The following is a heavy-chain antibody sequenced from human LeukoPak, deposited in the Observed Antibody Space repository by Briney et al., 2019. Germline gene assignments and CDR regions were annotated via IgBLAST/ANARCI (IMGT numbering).Heavy chain of an antibody. Sequence: GGSLRLSCAASGFTFSSYAMHWVRQAPGKGLEWVAVISYDGSNKYYADSVKGRFTISRDNSKNTLYLQMNSLRAEDTAVYYCARSRKDGYHYGMDVWGRGTTVTVSS. V-gene: IGHV3-30-3*01. D-gene: IGHD5-24*01. J-gene: IGHJ6*02. CDR3: ARSRKDGYHYGMDV. CDR1: GFTFSSYA. CDR2: ISYDGSNK.